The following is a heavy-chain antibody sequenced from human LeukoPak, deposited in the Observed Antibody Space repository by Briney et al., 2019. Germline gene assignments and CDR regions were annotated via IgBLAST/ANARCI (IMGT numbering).Heavy chain of an antibody. CDR3: ARNSGSYYLYAFDI. CDR2: MNPNSGNT. Sequence: ASVKVSCKASGYTFTSYDINWVRQATGQGLEWMGWMNPNSGNTGYAQKFQGRVTITRNTSISTAYMELSSLRSEDTAVYYCARNSGSYYLYAFDIWGQGTMVTVSS. V-gene: IGHV1-8*03. J-gene: IGHJ3*02. D-gene: IGHD1-26*01. CDR1: GYTFTSYD.